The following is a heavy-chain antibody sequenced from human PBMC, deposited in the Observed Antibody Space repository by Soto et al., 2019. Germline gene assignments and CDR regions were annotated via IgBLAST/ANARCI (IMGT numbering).Heavy chain of an antibody. D-gene: IGHD5-12*01. J-gene: IGHJ6*02. Sequence: ASVQVSFKASGYTFTGYYMHWVRQAPGQGLEWMGWINPNSGGTNYAQKFQGRVTMTRDTSISTAYMELRRLRSDDTAVYYWASPAGDGYAYGMDVWGQGATVTVSS. CDR2: INPNSGGT. V-gene: IGHV1-2*02. CDR3: ASPAGDGYAYGMDV. CDR1: GYTFTGYY.